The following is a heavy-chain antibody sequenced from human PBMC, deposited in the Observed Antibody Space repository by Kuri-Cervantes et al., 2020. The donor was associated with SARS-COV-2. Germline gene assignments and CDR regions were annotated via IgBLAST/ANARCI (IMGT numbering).Heavy chain of an antibody. D-gene: IGHD5-18*01. V-gene: IGHV3-30-3*01. J-gene: IGHJ6*02. CDR1: GFTFSSYA. CDR3: ARDSGSWIQLYYGMDV. Sequence: GESLKISCAASGFTFSSYAMHWVRQAPGKGLEWVAVISYDGSNKYYADSVKGRFTISRDNSKNTLYLQMNSLRAEDTAVYYCARDSGSWIQLYYGMDVWGQGTTVTVSS. CDR2: ISYDGSNK.